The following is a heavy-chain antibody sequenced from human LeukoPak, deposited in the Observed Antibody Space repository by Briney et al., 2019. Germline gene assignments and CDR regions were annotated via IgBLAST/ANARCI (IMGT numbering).Heavy chain of an antibody. CDR3: ATFPHY. J-gene: IGHJ4*02. Sequence: GGSLRLSCAAAGFTFSDYTMLWVRQAPGKGLEYVSAISSKGGSTYYANSVKGRFTISRDNSKNTLYLQMGSLRAEDMAVYYCATFPHYWGQGTLVTVSS. V-gene: IGHV3-64*01. CDR1: GFTFSDYT. CDR2: ISSKGGST.